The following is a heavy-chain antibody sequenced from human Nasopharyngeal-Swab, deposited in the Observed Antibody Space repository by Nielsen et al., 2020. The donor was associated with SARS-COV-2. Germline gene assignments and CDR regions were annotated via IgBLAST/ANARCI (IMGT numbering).Heavy chain of an antibody. D-gene: IGHD2-15*01. CDR2: IYYSGST. Sequence: WIRQPPGKGLERIGSIYYSGSTYYNPTLKSRVTISEDTSKNHLALKLSTVTAADTAVYYCARQLRIVVVVAANPAGVDYWGQGTLVTVSS. V-gene: IGHV4-39*01. J-gene: IGHJ4*02. CDR3: ARQLRIVVVVAANPAGVDY.